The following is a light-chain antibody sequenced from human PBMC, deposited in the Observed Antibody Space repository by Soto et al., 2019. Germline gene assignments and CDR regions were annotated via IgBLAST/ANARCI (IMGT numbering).Light chain of an antibody. Sequence: DIQITQSPATLSASVGDRVALTCRASQSISSWLAWYQQKPGKDPKLLIYDVSSLHPGVPSRFSGSGSETDFTLTINSLQPDDFATYYCLQYNTFRTFGQGTKVDIK. CDR3: LQYNTFRT. V-gene: IGKV1-5*01. CDR2: DVS. CDR1: QSISSW. J-gene: IGKJ1*01.